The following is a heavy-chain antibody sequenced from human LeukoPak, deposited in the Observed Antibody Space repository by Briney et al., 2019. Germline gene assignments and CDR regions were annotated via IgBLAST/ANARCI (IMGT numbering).Heavy chain of an antibody. CDR2: ISSSGSTI. Sequence: KSGGSLRLSCAASGFTFSDYHMICMREAPGKGLEWVSYISSSGSTIYYADSVKGRFNISRDNAKNSLYLQMNSLRAEDTAVYYCAKVRTHAVYDPWGQGTLVTVSS. CDR3: AKVRTHAVYDP. J-gene: IGHJ5*02. D-gene: IGHD2-8*01. CDR1: GFTFSDYH. V-gene: IGHV3-11*01.